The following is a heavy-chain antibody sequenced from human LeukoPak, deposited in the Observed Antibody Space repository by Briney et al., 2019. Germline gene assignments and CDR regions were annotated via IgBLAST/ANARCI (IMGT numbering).Heavy chain of an antibody. CDR2: ISAYNGDT. V-gene: IGHV1-18*01. Sequence: ASVEFCCKASGYTFTSYGISWVLQAPGQGLEWIEWISAYNGDTNYAQKLQGRVTMTTDTSTSTAYMELRSLRSDDTAVYYCARGLQENLAWLQAFSAFDIWGQGTMVTVPS. CDR1: GYTFTSYG. D-gene: IGHD6-19*01. CDR3: ARGLQENLAWLQAFSAFDI. J-gene: IGHJ3*02.